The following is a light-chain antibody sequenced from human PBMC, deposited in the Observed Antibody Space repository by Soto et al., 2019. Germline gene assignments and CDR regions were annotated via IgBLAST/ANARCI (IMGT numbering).Light chain of an antibody. J-gene: IGKJ1*01. CDR1: QSVSSK. CDR2: GAS. V-gene: IGKV3-15*01. Sequence: IVMTQSPATLSVSPGERATLSCRASQSVSSKLAWYQQKPGQAPRVLIHGASTRANGIPARFSGSGSGTEFTLTISSLQSEDFAVYYCQHYNDWPPTWTLGQGTKV. CDR3: QHYNDWPPTWT.